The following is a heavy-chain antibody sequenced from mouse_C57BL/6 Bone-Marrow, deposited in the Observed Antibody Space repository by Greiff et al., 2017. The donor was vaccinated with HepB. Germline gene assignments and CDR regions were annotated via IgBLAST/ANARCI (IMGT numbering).Heavy chain of an antibody. CDR3: ARIRILLRRGDYAMDY. CDR2: IYPRDGST. Sequence: QVQLQQSDAELVKPGASVKISCKVSGYTFTDHTIHWMKQRPEQGLEWIGYIYPRDGSTKYNEKFKGKATLTADKSSSTAYMQLNSLTSEDSAVYFCARIRILLRRGDYAMDYWGQGTSVTVSS. J-gene: IGHJ4*01. V-gene: IGHV1-78*01. D-gene: IGHD1-2*01. CDR1: GYTFTDHT.